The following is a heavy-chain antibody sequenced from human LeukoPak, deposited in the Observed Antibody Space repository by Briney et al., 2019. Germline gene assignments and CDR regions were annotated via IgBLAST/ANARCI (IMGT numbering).Heavy chain of an antibody. Sequence: SETLSLTCTVSVASISSHYWIWIRQPRWKGLEWIGHVYHSGSTNYNPSLKSRVTISVDTSKNQFSLKLSSVTAADTAVYYCARAGNYYYSSGYYSHFDYWGQGTLVTVSS. CDR2: VYHSGST. CDR3: ARAGNYYYSSGYYSHFDY. V-gene: IGHV4-59*11. D-gene: IGHD3-22*01. CDR1: VASISSHY. J-gene: IGHJ4*02.